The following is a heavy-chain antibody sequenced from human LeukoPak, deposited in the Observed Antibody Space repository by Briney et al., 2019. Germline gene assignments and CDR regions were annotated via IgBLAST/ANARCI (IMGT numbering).Heavy chain of an antibody. J-gene: IGHJ1*01. Sequence: ASVRVSCKASGYTFTDYSMHWVQQDPGKGPEWVGRVDPEYGERIYSGKFQGRVTITADTSIDTSYMELSSLRSEDTAVYYCVTDLYSDIWHSALAVQHWGRGTLVTVSS. CDR3: VTDLYSDIWHSALAVQH. CDR1: GYTFTDYS. CDR2: VDPEYGER. V-gene: IGHV1-69-2*01. D-gene: IGHD3-16*01.